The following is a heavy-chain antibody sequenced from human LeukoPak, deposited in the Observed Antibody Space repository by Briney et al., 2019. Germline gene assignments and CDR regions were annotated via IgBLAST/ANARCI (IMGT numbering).Heavy chain of an antibody. CDR2: IYYSGST. D-gene: IGHD4-17*01. CDR1: GGSISSSSYY. CDR3: ARGSTVTPYNWFDP. Sequence: SETLSLTCTVSGGSISSSSYYWGWIRQPPGKGREWIGSIYYSGSTYYNPSLKSRVTISVDTSKNQFSLKLSSVTAADTAVYYCARGSTVTPYNWFDPWGQGTLVTVSS. V-gene: IGHV4-39*01. J-gene: IGHJ5*02.